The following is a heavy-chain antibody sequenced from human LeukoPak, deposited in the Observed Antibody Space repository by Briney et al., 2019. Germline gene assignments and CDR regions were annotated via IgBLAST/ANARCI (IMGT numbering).Heavy chain of an antibody. V-gene: IGHV4-31*03. Sequence: PSQTLSLTCTVSGGSISSGGYYWSWIRQHPGKGLEWIGYIYYSGSTYYNPSLKSRVTISVDTSKNQFSLKLSSVTAADTAVYYCARGKIGYDSSGYYSHLDYWGQGTLVTVSS. CDR1: GGSISSGGYY. CDR2: IYYSGST. J-gene: IGHJ4*02. CDR3: ARGKIGYDSSGYYSHLDY. D-gene: IGHD3-22*01.